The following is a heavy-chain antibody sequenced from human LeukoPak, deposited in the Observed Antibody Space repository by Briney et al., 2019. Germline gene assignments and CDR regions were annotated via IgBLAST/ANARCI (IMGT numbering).Heavy chain of an antibody. J-gene: IGHJ4*02. CDR1: GGSISSYY. CDR2: IYYSGST. CDR3: ARDLGGRDGYNYGFDY. Sequence: KPSETLSLTCTVSGGSISSYYWSWIRQPPGKGLEWIGYIYYSGSTNYNHSLKSRVTISVDTSKNQFSLKLSSVTAADTAVYYCARDLGGRDGYNYGFDYWGQGTLVTVSS. V-gene: IGHV4-59*01. D-gene: IGHD5-24*01.